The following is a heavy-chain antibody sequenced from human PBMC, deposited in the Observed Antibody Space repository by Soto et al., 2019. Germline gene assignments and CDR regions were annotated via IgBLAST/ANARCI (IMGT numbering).Heavy chain of an antibody. CDR1: GFTFSSYA. J-gene: IGHJ4*02. Sequence: GGSLRLSCAASGFTFSSYAMSWVRQAPGKGLEWVSVIIGGGTSTYYADSVKGRFTLSRDNSKNTLYLQMNSLRAEDTAVYYCAKDLSWYSGSYDYWGQGTLVTVSS. CDR2: IIGGGTST. CDR3: AKDLSWYSGSYDY. V-gene: IGHV3-23*01. D-gene: IGHD1-26*01.